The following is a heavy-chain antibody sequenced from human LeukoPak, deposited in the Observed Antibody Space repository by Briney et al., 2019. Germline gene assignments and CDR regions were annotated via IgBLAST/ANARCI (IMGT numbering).Heavy chain of an antibody. J-gene: IGHJ3*02. Sequence: GGSLRLSCAASGFTFNTFAMHWVRQAPGKGLEWVAVIWYDGSEQFYADSVRDRFTISRDNSRKTLYLQMNSLRADDTAVYYCARGRRLSFDNNDAFDIWGQGTVVTVSS. CDR1: GFTFNTFA. D-gene: IGHD1-14*01. V-gene: IGHV3-33*01. CDR2: IWYDGSEQ. CDR3: ARGRRLSFDNNDAFDI.